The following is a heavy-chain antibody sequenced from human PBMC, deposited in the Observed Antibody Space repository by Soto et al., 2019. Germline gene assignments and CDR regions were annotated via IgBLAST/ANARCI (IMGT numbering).Heavy chain of an antibody. CDR1: GFTFSSYA. V-gene: IGHV3-23*01. J-gene: IGHJ6*02. CDR3: AKCLGYCSSTSCYTDYYYYGMDV. CDR2: ISGSGGST. D-gene: IGHD2-2*02. Sequence: GGSLRLSCAASGFTFSSYAMSWVRQAPGKGLEWVSAISGSGGSTYYADSVKGRFTISRDNSKNTLYLQMNSLRAEDTAVYYCAKCLGYCSSTSCYTDYYYYGMDVWGQGTTVTVS.